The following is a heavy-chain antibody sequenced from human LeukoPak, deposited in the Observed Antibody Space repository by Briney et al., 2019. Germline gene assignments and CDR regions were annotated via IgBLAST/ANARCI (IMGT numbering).Heavy chain of an antibody. CDR1: GGSFSGYY. D-gene: IGHD2-2*01. CDR3: ARGGPRHIVGVPATTTTSYYFDY. CDR2: INHSGST. J-gene: IGHJ4*02. Sequence: SETLSLTCAVYGGSFSGYYWSWIRQPPGKGLEWIGEINHSGSTNYNPSLKSRVTISVDTSKNQFSLKLSSVTAADTAVYYCARGGPRHIVGVPATTTTSYYFDYWGQGTLVTVSS. V-gene: IGHV4-34*01.